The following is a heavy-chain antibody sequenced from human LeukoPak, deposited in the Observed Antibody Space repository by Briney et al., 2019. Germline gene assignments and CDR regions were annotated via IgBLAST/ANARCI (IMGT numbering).Heavy chain of an antibody. J-gene: IGHJ5*02. Sequence: ASVKLSCKVSGYTLTELSMHWVRQAPGKGLEWMGGFDPEDGETIYAQKFQGRVTMTEDTSTDTAYMELSSLRSEDTAVYYCATGYSSGWTWYNWFDPWGQGTLVTVSS. CDR3: ATGYSSGWTWYNWFDP. D-gene: IGHD6-19*01. CDR1: GYTLTELS. V-gene: IGHV1-24*01. CDR2: FDPEDGET.